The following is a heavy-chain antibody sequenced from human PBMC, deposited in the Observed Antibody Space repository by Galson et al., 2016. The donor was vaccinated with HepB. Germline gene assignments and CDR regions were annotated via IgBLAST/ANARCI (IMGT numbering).Heavy chain of an antibody. CDR1: GVTVSNNY. CDR3: ARGRKYFYGLDV. V-gene: IGHV3-30-3*01. J-gene: IGHJ6*04. CDR2: ISYDGSNK. Sequence: SLRLSCAASGVTVSNNYMSWVRQAPGKGLEWVAVISYDGSNKYYADSVKGRFTISRDKSKNTVYLQMNSLRVEDTAVYYCARGRKYFYGLDVWGKGTTVTVSS.